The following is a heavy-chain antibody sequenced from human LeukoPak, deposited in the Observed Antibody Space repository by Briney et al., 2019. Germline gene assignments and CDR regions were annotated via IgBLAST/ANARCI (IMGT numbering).Heavy chain of an antibody. D-gene: IGHD1-26*01. V-gene: IGHV4-38-2*02. CDR2: IYHSGST. CDR3: ARDPSGSYYDY. CDR1: GYSISSGYY. J-gene: IGHJ4*02. Sequence: SETLSLTCTVSGYSISSGYYWDWIRQPPGKGLEWIGSIYHSGSTYYNPSLKSRVTISVDTSKNQFSLKLSSVTAADTAVYYCARDPSGSYYDYWGQGTLVTVSS.